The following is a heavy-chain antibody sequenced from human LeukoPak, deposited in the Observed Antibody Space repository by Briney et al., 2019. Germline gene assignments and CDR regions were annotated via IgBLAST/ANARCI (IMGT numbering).Heavy chain of an antibody. D-gene: IGHD2/OR15-2a*01. CDR2: IYHSGST. CDR1: GGSISSSNW. Sequence: PSETLSLTCAVSGGSISSSNWWSWVRQPPGKGLEWIGEIYHSGSTNYNPSLKSRVTISVDKSKNQFSLGLSSVTAADTAVYYCARGRRELKYGPDYWGQGTVVTVSS. V-gene: IGHV4-4*02. J-gene: IGHJ4*02. CDR3: ARGRRELKYGPDY.